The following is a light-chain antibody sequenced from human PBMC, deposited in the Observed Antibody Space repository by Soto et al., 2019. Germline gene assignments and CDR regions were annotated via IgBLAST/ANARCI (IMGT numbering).Light chain of an antibody. Sequence: DIQMTQSPSSLSASVGDRVPITCRARQSIDTYLNWYQRKPGKAPNVMIYAASTMQSGVPTRFSGSASGTDFTLTIRSLQHEDFATYYFQQSYIVPRTSGLGTKVEIK. CDR1: QSIDTY. CDR2: AAS. V-gene: IGKV1-39*01. CDR3: QQSYIVPRT. J-gene: IGKJ1*01.